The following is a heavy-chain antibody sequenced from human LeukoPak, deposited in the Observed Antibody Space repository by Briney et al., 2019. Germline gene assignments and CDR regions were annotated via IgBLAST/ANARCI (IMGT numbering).Heavy chain of an antibody. D-gene: IGHD1-26*01. V-gene: IGHV3-9*01. J-gene: IGHJ4*02. CDR1: GFTFDDYA. Sequence: SLRLSCAASGFTFDDYAMHWVRQAPGKGLEGVSGISWNSGSIGYADSVKGRFTISRDNAKNSLYLQMNSLRAEDTALYYCAKDIWEHTTYTLDYWGQGTLVTVSS. CDR2: ISWNSGSI. CDR3: AKDIWEHTTYTLDY.